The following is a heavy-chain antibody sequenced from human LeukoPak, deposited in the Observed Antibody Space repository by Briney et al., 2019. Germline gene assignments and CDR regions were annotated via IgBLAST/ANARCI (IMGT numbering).Heavy chain of an antibody. Sequence: KPSETLSLTCTVSGGSITSGSYHWGWIRQSPGKGLEWIGNTYYTGSAYYRPSLQSRVSISVDTSKKEFSLKLTSVTAADTAVYYCARDRDGYGYSFAYWGQGTLVTVSS. CDR1: GGSITSGSYH. V-gene: IGHV4-39*02. D-gene: IGHD5-24*01. CDR3: ARDRDGYGYSFAY. CDR2: TYYTGSA. J-gene: IGHJ4*02.